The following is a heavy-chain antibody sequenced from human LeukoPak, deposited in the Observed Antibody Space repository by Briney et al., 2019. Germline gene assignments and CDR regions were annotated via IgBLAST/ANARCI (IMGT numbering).Heavy chain of an antibody. D-gene: IGHD6-6*01. CDR2: IIPIFGTA. CDR1: GGTFSSYA. Sequence: GASVKVSCKAPGGTFSSYAISWVRQAPGQGLEWMGGIIPIFGTANYAQKFQGRVTITADESTSTAYMELSSLRSEDTAVYYCARREGSSSSPVPYYYYGMDVWGQGTTVTVSS. V-gene: IGHV1-69*13. CDR3: ARREGSSSSPVPYYYYGMDV. J-gene: IGHJ6*02.